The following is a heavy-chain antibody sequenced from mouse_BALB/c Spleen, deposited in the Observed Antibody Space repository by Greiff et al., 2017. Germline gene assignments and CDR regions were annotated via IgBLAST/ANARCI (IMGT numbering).Heavy chain of an antibody. V-gene: IGHV1-9*01. Sequence: QVQLQQSGAELMKPGASVKISCKATGYTFSSYWIEWVKQRPGHGLEWIGEILPGSGSTNYNEKFKGKATFTADTSSTTAYMQLSSLTSEDSAVYYCARYYYGNYEAWFAYWGQGTLVTVSA. CDR1: GYTFSSYW. D-gene: IGHD2-1*01. CDR2: ILPGSGST. J-gene: IGHJ3*01. CDR3: ARYYYGNYEAWFAY.